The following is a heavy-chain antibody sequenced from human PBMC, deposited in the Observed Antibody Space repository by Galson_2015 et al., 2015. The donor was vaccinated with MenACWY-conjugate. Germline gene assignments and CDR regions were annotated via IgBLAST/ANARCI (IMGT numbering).Heavy chain of an antibody. CDR2: IYPPDSDT. V-gene: IGHV5-51*01. CDR3: AIAIYDFWSGYSFDY. D-gene: IGHD3-3*01. Sequence: QSGAEVKKPGESLTISCKGSEYSFTRFRIGWVRQMPGKGLEWMGIIYPPDSDTKYSPSFQGQVTMSADKSITTTYLQWSSLKASDTAMYYCAIAIYDFWSGYSFDYWGQGTQVTVSS. CDR1: EYSFTRFR. J-gene: IGHJ4*02.